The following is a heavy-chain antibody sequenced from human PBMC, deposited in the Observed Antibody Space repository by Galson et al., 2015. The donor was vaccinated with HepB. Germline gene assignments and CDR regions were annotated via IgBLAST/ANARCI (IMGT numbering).Heavy chain of an antibody. V-gene: IGHV1-69*02. D-gene: IGHD6-13*01. CDR3: ARAPLHLTLAAAGSFFDY. J-gene: IGHJ4*02. CDR1: GGTFSSYI. Sequence: SVKVSCKASGGTFSSYIISWVRQAPGQGLEWMGRIIPILGIANYAQKFQGRVTITADKSTSTAYMELSSLRSEDTAMYYCARAPLHLTLAAAGSFFDYWGQGTLVTVPS. CDR2: IIPILGIA.